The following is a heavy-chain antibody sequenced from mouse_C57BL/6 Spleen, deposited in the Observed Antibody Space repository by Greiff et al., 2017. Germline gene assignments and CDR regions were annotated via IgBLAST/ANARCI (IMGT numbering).Heavy chain of an antibody. CDR2: IDPSDSYT. Sequence: QVQLQQPGAELVMPGASVKLSCKASGYTFTSYWMHWVKQRPGQGLEWIGEIDPSDSYTNYNQKFKGKSTLTVDKSSSTAYMQLSSLTSEDSAVYYCARNHGSGGFAYWGRGTLVTVSA. J-gene: IGHJ3*01. CDR3: ARNHGSGGFAY. V-gene: IGHV1-69*01. CDR1: GYTFTSYW. D-gene: IGHD1-1*01.